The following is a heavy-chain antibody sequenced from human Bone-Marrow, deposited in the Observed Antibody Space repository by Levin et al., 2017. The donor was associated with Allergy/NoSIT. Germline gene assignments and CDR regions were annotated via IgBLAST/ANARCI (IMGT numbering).Heavy chain of an antibody. D-gene: IGHD3-3*01. CDR1: GFSLGSYA. J-gene: IGHJ5*02. CDR3: ARARGDSYDFYSGYHWFDP. V-gene: IGHV1-18*01. CDR2: ISAYNVTP. Sequence: GESLKISCKASGFSLGSYAMTWVRQAPGQGLEWMGWISAYNVTPKYAQKFQGRVTMTTDTSTGTAYMELRSLRSDDTAVYYCARARGDSYDFYSGYHWFDPWGQGILVTVSS.